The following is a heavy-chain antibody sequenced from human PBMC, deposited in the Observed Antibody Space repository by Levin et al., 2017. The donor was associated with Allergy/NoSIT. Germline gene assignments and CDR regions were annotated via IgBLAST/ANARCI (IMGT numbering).Heavy chain of an antibody. D-gene: IGHD1-1*01. Sequence: SCAASGFTFSSYGMHWVRQAPGKGLEWVAVISYDGSNKYYADSVKGRFTISRDNSKNTLYLQMNSLRAEDTAVYYCAKEGVRGAFDIWGQGTMVTVSS. V-gene: IGHV3-30*18. CDR2: ISYDGSNK. J-gene: IGHJ3*02. CDR3: AKEGVRGAFDI. CDR1: GFTFSSYG.